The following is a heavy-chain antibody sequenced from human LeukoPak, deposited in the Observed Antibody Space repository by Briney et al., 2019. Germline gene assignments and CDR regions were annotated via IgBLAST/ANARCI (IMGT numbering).Heavy chain of an antibody. CDR1: GFTFWIHA. CDR3: ARDKVGHDFWSGYSDF. CDR2: ISRNSLYM. V-gene: IGHV3-21*06. J-gene: IGHJ4*02. D-gene: IGHD3-3*01. Sequence: PGGSLRLSCVASGFTFWIHAMNWVRQAPGKGLEWVSSISRNSLYMYYADSLKGRFTISRNNAKNSLYLQVDSLRAEDTAVYYCARDKVGHDFWSGYSDFWGQGTLVTVSS.